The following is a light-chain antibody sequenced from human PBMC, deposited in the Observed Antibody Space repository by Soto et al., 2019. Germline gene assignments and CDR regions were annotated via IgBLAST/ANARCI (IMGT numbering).Light chain of an antibody. CDR1: QEIGGR. CDR2: AAS. Sequence: IQMTHSPSSVSASVGDRLTITCRTSQEIGGRLAWFQQKAGKAPQYLIQAASSLQSGVPSRFSGSGSGTEFILSINNLQHEDFASYFCLQVYSCPRTFGLGTKVDI. V-gene: IGKV1-12*01. CDR3: LQVYSCPRT. J-gene: IGKJ1*01.